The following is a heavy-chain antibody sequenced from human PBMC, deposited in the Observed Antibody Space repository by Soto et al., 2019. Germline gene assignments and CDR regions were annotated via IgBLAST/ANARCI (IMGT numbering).Heavy chain of an antibody. CDR3: AGDPDYGSGEDNLFNWFDF. CDR2: IIPMFVAA. D-gene: IGHD3-10*01. CDR1: VCTFSSYA. Sequence: GASVKVSCKASVCTFSSYAISWVRQAPGQGLEWMGGIIPMFVAANYAQKFQGRVTITADESTSTVYMELSSLRSDDTAVYYCAGDPDYGSGEDNLFNWFDFWGQGTLVTVSS. J-gene: IGHJ5*01. V-gene: IGHV1-69*13.